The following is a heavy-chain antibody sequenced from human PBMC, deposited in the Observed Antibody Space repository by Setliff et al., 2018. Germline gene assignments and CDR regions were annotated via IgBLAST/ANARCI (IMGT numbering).Heavy chain of an antibody. Sequence: SVKVSCKASGGTFSSYAISWVRQAPGQGLEWMGGIIPILGIANYAQKFQGRVTITADKSTSTAYMELSSLRSEDTAVYYCARREMATIVDYYYYGMDVWGQGTTVTSP. CDR2: IIPILGIA. CDR1: GGTFSSYA. CDR3: ARREMATIVDYYYYGMDV. J-gene: IGHJ6*02. V-gene: IGHV1-69*10. D-gene: IGHD5-12*01.